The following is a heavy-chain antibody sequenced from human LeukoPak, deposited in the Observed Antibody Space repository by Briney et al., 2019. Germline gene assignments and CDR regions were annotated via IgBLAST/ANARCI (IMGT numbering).Heavy chain of an antibody. J-gene: IGHJ6*02. V-gene: IGHV3-74*01. CDR1: GFAFSTNW. CDR3: ARGADILTGYPPLYWYYGMDV. D-gene: IGHD3-9*01. Sequence: GGSLRLSCAASGFAFSTNWMHWVRQAPGKGLVWVSHISTDARTITYADFVKGRFTISRDNAKNTLYLQMNSLRAEDTALYYCARGADILTGYPPLYWYYGMDVWGQGTTVTVSS. CDR2: ISTDARTI.